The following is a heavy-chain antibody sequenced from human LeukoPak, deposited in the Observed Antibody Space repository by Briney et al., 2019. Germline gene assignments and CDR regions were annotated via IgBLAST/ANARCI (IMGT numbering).Heavy chain of an antibody. V-gene: IGHV1-46*01. CDR1: GYTFTSYY. D-gene: IGHD1-26*01. CDR3: ARDPGVGATEYHFDY. Sequence: ASVKVSCKASGYTFTSYYMHWVRQAPGQGLEWMGIINPSGGSTSYAQKFQGRVTMTRDTSTSTVYMELSSLRSEDTAVYYCARDPGVGATEYHFDYWGQGTLVTVSS. J-gene: IGHJ4*02. CDR2: INPSGGST.